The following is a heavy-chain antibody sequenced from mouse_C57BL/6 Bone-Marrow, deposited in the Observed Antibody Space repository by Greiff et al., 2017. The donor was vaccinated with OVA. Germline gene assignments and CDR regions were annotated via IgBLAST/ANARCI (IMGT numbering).Heavy chain of an antibody. J-gene: IGHJ2*01. CDR2: IYPGSGST. Sequence: QVQLKQPGAELVKPGASVKMSCKASGYTFTSYWITWVKQRPGQGLEWIGDIYPGSGSTNYNEKFKSKATLTVDTSSSTAYMQLSSLTSEDSAVYYCARERLATVVAPFDYWGQGTTLTVSS. CDR1: GYTFTSYW. CDR3: ARERLATVVAPFDY. V-gene: IGHV1-55*01. D-gene: IGHD1-1*01.